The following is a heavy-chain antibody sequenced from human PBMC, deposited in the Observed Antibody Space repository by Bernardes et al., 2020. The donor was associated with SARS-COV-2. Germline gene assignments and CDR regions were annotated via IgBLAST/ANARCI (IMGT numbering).Heavy chain of an antibody. D-gene: IGHD5-18*01. Sequence: SEPLSLTCAVYGGSFSGYYWSWIRQPPGKGLEWIGEINHSGSTNYNPSLKSRVTISVDTSKNQFSLKLSSVTAADTAVYYCAQETDTAMGFDYWGQGTLVTVSS. J-gene: IGHJ4*02. CDR2: INHSGST. V-gene: IGHV4-34*01. CDR3: AQETDTAMGFDY. CDR1: GGSFSGYY.